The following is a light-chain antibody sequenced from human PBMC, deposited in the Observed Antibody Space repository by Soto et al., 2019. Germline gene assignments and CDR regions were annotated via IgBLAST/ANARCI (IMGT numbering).Light chain of an antibody. CDR2: GTS. V-gene: IGKV3-20*01. CDR1: QTISSQY. CDR3: QQYGSWT. J-gene: IGKJ1*01. Sequence: EIVLTQSPGTLSVSPGERATLSCRSSQTISSQYLAWYQQKHGQAPSLLIYGTSSRATGTPDRFSGSGSGTDFTRTISRLEPADSAIYYCQQYGSWTFGQGTKVEIK.